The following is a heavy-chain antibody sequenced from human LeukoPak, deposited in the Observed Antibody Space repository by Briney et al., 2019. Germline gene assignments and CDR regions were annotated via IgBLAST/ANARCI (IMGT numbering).Heavy chain of an antibody. D-gene: IGHD6-13*01. V-gene: IGHV3-7*01. Sequence: GGSLRLSCAASRFTFSIYWMSWVRQAPGKALGWVANINQDGSETYYVDSVEGRFTISRDNAKDSLYLQMNSLRAEDTAVYYCARAASTGTVDYWGQGTLVTVSS. J-gene: IGHJ4*02. CDR1: RFTFSIYW. CDR3: ARAASTGTVDY. CDR2: INQDGSET.